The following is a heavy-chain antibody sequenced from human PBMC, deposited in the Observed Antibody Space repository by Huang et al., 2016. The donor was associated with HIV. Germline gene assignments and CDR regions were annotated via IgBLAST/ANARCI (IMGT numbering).Heavy chain of an antibody. Sequence: QLQLQESGPGQVKPSETLSLTCTVSGDFISSTNYYWGWIRQSPGKGLEWVGSVYQSGSTNYTPSLKIRVTLSVDTSRNQFSLRLNSVTAADTAVYYCASQHIGAAATWFWGRGTQVAVSS. CDR3: ASQHIGAAATWF. J-gene: IGHJ4*02. D-gene: IGHD6-13*01. CDR1: GDFISSTNYY. V-gene: IGHV4-39*01. CDR2: VYQSGST.